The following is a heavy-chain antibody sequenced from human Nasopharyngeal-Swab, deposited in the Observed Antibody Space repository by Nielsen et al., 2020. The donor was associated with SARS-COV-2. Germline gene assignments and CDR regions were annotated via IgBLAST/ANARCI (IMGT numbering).Heavy chain of an antibody. J-gene: IGHJ3*02. D-gene: IGHD3-22*01. V-gene: IGHV1-2*04. CDR3: ARVRYYYDSHGAFDI. Sequence: ASVKVSCKSSGYTFTGYYMNWVRQAPGQGLEWMGWINPNSGGTNYAQKFQGWVTMTRDTSISTAYMELSRLRSDDTAVYYCARVRYYYDSHGAFDIWGQGTMVTVSS. CDR1: GYTFTGYY. CDR2: INPNSGGT.